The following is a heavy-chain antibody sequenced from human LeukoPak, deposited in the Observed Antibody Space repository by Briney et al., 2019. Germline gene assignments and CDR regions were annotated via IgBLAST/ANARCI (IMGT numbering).Heavy chain of an antibody. D-gene: IGHD1-14*01. CDR2: IGTAGDT. Sequence: GGPLRLSCAASGFTFSSYDMHWVRQATGKGLEGDSAIGTAGDTYYPGSVKGRFTISRENARNSLYLQMNSLRAGDTAVYYCARGPHPDLRRGYYCGMDVWGQGTTVTVSS. CDR3: ARGPHPDLRRGYYCGMDV. V-gene: IGHV3-13*01. CDR1: GFTFSSYD. J-gene: IGHJ6*02.